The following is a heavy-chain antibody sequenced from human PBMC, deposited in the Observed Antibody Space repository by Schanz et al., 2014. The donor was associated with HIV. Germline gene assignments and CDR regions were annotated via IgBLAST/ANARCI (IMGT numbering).Heavy chain of an antibody. V-gene: IGHV3-9*01. CDR2: ISWNSGNI. Sequence: EVQLVESGGGLVQPGMSLRLSCAASGFTFDDYAMHWVRQVPGKGLEWVSGISWNSGNIGYADSVKGRFIISRDNSKNTVYLQMDSLRAEDTAVYYCARDWRPNYDFWSGSIGVIGMDVWGQGTTVTVSS. D-gene: IGHD3-3*01. J-gene: IGHJ6*02. CDR1: GFTFDDYA. CDR3: ARDWRPNYDFWSGSIGVIGMDV.